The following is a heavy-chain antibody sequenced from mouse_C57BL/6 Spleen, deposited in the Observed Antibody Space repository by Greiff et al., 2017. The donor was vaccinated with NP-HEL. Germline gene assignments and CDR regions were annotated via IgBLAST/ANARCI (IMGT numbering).Heavy chain of an antibody. CDR1: GFTFTDYY. CDR2: IRNKANGYTT. J-gene: IGHJ1*03. D-gene: IGHD4-1*01. Sequence: EVKVVESGGGLVQPGGSLSLSCAASGFTFTDYYMSWVRQPPGKALEWLGFIRNKANGYTTEYSASVKGRFTISRDNSQSILYLQMNALRAEDSATYYCARYILTGYFDVWGTGTTVTVSS. CDR3: ARYILTGYFDV. V-gene: IGHV7-3*01.